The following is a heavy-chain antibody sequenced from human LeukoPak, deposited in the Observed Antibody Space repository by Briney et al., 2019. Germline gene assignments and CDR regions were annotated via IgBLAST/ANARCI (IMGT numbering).Heavy chain of an antibody. CDR3: ARVDWYEPSFDY. D-gene: IGHD1-1*01. CDR2: IYSGGST. Sequence: PGGSLRLPCAASGFTLSGYNMQWFRQAPGKGLEWVSVIYSGGSTYYADSVKGRFTISRVNSKNTLYLQMNSLRAEDTAVYYCARVDWYEPSFDYWGQGALVTVSS. CDR1: GFTLSGYN. V-gene: IGHV3-53*01. J-gene: IGHJ4*02.